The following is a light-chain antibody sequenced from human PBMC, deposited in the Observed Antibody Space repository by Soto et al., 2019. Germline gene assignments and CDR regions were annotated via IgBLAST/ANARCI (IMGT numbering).Light chain of an antibody. V-gene: IGKV3-11*01. CDR2: DAS. J-gene: IGKJ5*01. CDR3: QQYSNWPIT. CDR1: ESISTY. Sequence: EIVLTQSPGTLSLSPGEIATLSFRASESISTYLAWYQQKPGQAPRLLIYDASNRATGIPDRFSGSGSGTDFTLTFSSLEPEDFAVYYCQQYSNWPITFGQGTRLEIK.